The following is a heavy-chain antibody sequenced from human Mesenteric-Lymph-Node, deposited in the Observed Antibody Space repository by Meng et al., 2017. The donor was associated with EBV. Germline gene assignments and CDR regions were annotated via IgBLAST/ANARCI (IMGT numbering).Heavy chain of an antibody. Sequence: VQTVRARTGWVNLAGPLSPTCAVCGGSSSSSNWWSLVRQPPGKGLEWIGEIYHSGSTNYNPSLKSRVTISVDKSKNQFSLNLSSVTAADTAVYYCARVGQWLPIDYWGQGTLVTVSS. J-gene: IGHJ4*02. CDR3: ARVGQWLPIDY. D-gene: IGHD6-19*01. CDR1: GGSSSSSNW. V-gene: IGHV4-4*02. CDR2: IYHSGST.